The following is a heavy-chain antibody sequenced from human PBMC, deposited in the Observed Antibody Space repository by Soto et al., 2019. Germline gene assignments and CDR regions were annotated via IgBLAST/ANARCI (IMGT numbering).Heavy chain of an antibody. Sequence: QVQLKESGPGLVKPSETLSLTCTVSGGSISGYYWSWIRQPPGKGLEWIAYISYSGSTNYNPSLKSRVTISVDTSKHQFSLKLSSVTAADTAVYYCARRDNYGYVHFDYWGQGTLVTVSS. V-gene: IGHV4-59*08. CDR1: GGSISGYY. D-gene: IGHD5-18*01. J-gene: IGHJ4*02. CDR2: ISYSGST. CDR3: ARRDNYGYVHFDY.